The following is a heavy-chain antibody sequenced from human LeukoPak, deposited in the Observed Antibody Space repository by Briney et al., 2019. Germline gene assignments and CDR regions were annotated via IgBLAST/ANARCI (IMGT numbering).Heavy chain of an antibody. CDR3: ARDRSRGIAAKRD. J-gene: IGHJ4*02. Sequence: ASVKVSCKASGHTFTSYGISWVRQAPGQGLEWMGWISAYNGNTNYAQKLQGRVTMTTDTSTSTAYMELRSLGSDDTAVYYCARDRSRGIAAKRDWGQGTLVTVSS. CDR1: GHTFTSYG. V-gene: IGHV1-18*01. CDR2: ISAYNGNT. D-gene: IGHD6-13*01.